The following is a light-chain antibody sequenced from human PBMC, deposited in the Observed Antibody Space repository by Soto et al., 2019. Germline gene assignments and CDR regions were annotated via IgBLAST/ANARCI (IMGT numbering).Light chain of an antibody. J-gene: IGKJ1*01. CDR1: QSVSSSY. Sequence: EIVLTQSPGTLSLSPGERATLSCRASQSVSSSYLAWYQQKPGQAPRLLIYGASSRATGIPDRFSGSGSGTDFTLTISGLEPEDSAVYYCQQYGNSRGTFGQGTKVEIK. CDR3: QQYGNSRGT. CDR2: GAS. V-gene: IGKV3-20*01.